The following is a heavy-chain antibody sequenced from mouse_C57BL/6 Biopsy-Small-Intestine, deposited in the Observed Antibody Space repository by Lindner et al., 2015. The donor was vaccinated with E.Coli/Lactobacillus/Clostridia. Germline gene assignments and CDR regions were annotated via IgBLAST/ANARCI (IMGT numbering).Heavy chain of an antibody. CDR1: GYPFTSYG. CDR3: VGRSISSFYFDY. V-gene: IGHV1-81*01. J-gene: IGHJ2*01. CDR2: IYTRTGNT. Sequence: VQLQESGAELARPGASVKLSCKASGYPFTSYGISWVKQRTGQGLEWIGEIYTRTGNTYYNGKFKGKATLTADKSSSTAYMELRSLTSEDSAVYFCVGRSISSFYFDYWGQGTTLTVSS. D-gene: IGHD1-1*01.